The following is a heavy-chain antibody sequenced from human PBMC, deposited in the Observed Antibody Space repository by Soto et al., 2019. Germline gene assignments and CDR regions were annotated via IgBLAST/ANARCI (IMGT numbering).Heavy chain of an antibody. D-gene: IGHD1-26*01. CDR1: GYTFTSYA. Sequence: QVQLVQSGAEVKKPGASVKVSCKASGYTFTSYAMHWVRQAPGQRLEWMGWINAGNGNTKYSQKFQGRVTITRDTSASTAYMEPSSLRSEDTAVYYCARRRVGATTPFDYWGPGTLVTVSS. CDR3: ARRRVGATTPFDY. CDR2: INAGNGNT. V-gene: IGHV1-3*01. J-gene: IGHJ4*02.